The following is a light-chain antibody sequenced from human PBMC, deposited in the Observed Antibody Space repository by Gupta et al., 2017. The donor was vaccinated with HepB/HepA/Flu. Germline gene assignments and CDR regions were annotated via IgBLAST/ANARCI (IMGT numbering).Light chain of an antibody. CDR2: AAS. CDR1: QSISYK. V-gene: IGKV3-15*01. Sequence: EIVKTQSPATLSVSPGERASLSCRASQSISYKLAWYQQKPGQAPRLLLSAASTRATGVPVRFSGSGSGTEFTLTINSLQPEDFAVFYCQQYHNWPRTFGQGTKVEI. CDR3: QQYHNWPRT. J-gene: IGKJ1*01.